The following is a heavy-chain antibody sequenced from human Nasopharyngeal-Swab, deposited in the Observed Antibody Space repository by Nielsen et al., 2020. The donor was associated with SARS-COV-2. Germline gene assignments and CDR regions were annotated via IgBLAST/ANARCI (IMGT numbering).Heavy chain of an antibody. D-gene: IGHD3-10*01. CDR2: ISSSTSYI. CDR3: ARDGFGESPYYYYYGMDV. J-gene: IGHJ6*02. V-gene: IGHV3-21*01. CDR1: GFTFSNYS. Sequence: GGSLRLSCAASGFTFSNYSMNWVRQAPGKGLEWVSSISSSTSYIYYADSVKGRFTISRDNVKNSLYLQMNSLRAEDTAVYYCARDGFGESPYYYYYGMDVWGQGTTVTASS.